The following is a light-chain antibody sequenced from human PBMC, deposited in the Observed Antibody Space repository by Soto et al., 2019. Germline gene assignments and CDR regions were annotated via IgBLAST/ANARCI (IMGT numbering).Light chain of an antibody. CDR3: QSYDSSLSGFV. V-gene: IGLV1-40*01. Sequence: QSVLTQPPSVSGAPGQRVTISCTGSSSNIGAGYDVHWYQQLPGTAPKLLIYGNSNRPSGVPDRFSGSKSGTSASLAITGLQAEDEADYYYQSYDSSLSGFVFGGGTNLTVL. CDR1: SSNIGAGYD. CDR2: GNS. J-gene: IGLJ2*01.